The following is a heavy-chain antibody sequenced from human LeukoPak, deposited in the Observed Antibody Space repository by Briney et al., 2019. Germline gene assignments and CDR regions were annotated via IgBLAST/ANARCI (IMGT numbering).Heavy chain of an antibody. CDR3: ARDRGSITMIVDTS. V-gene: IGHV4-34*01. J-gene: IGHJ4*02. CDR2: MYYGGST. CDR1: GGSFSGYY. Sequence: SETLSLTCAVYGGSFSGYYWSWIRQPPGKGLEWIGSMYYGGSTYYNPSLKSRVTISVDTSKNQFSLKLSSVTAADTAVYFSARDRGSITMIVDTSWGQGTLVTVSS. D-gene: IGHD3-22*01.